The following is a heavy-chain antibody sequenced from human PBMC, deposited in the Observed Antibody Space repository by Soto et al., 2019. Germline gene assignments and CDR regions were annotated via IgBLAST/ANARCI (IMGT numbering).Heavy chain of an antibody. J-gene: IGHJ6*02. Sequence: QEQLHQWGAGLLKPAETLFLPCADYGGSFRGYYWSWIRQPPGKGLEWIGEINHSGNTNYNPSLKSRVTILVDTSKNQVSRKQSAVTAAVTAVYYCARTGGMDVWGQGTTGTVSS. CDR3: ARTGGMDV. CDR2: INHSGNT. CDR1: GGSFRGYY. V-gene: IGHV4-34*01.